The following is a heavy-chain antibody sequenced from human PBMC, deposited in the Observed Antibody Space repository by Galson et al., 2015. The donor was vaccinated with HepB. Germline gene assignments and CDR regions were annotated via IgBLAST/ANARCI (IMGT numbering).Heavy chain of an antibody. Sequence: SVKVSCKASGYTFNAYYMHWVRQAPGQGLEWMGRINPASGDTNYEQKFQGRVHMTRDTSISTAYMELSSLRSDDTAVYYCARERLSGVWDALDYWGQGTLVTVSS. D-gene: IGHD5/OR15-5a*01. J-gene: IGHJ4*01. CDR2: INPASGDT. CDR1: GYTFNAYY. CDR3: ARERLSGVWDALDY. V-gene: IGHV1-2*06.